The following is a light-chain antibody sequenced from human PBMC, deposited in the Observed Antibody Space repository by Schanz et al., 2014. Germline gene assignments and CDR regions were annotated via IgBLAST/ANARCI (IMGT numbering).Light chain of an antibody. Sequence: EIVLTQSPVTLSLSPGERATLSCRASQSVSSNLAWYQQKPGQGPRLLIYGASSRATGIPDRFSGSGSGTDFTLTISGLQSEDFATYYCQQYNDWPPIFTFGQGTKLEIK. CDR3: QQYNDWPPIFT. CDR1: QSVSSN. V-gene: IGKV3D-15*01. J-gene: IGKJ2*01. CDR2: GAS.